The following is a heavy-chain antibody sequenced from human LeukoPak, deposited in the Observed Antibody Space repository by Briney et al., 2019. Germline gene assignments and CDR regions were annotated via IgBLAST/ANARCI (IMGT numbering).Heavy chain of an antibody. J-gene: IGHJ5*02. CDR2: ISWNSGSI. V-gene: IGHV3-9*01. CDR1: GFTFDDYA. Sequence: GGSLRLSCGASGFTFDDYAMHWVRQAPGKGLEWVSGISWNSGSIGYADSVKGRFTISRDNAKNSLYLQMNSLRAEDTALYYCAKAAMITFGGVIVNWFDPWGQGTLVTVSS. D-gene: IGHD3-16*02. CDR3: AKAAMITFGGVIVNWFDP.